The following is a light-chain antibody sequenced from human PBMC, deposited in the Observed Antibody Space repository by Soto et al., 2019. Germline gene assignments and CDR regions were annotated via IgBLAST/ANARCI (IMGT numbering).Light chain of an antibody. CDR1: DSNIGAGYD. J-gene: IGLJ3*02. Sequence: QSVLTQPPSLSGAPGQRVTISCTGSDSNIGAGYDVHWYQQLPGSAPKLLIFGNNNRPSGVPDRFSGSKSATSASLAITGLQAEDEAVYYCQSYDCSLGCGVFGGGTKLTVL. CDR3: QSYDCSLGCGV. CDR2: GNN. V-gene: IGLV1-40*01.